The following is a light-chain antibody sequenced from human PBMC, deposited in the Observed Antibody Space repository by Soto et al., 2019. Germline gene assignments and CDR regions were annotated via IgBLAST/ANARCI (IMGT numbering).Light chain of an antibody. CDR1: SGDVGGYNY. CDR2: EVT. CDR3: SSYTTGITLYV. V-gene: IGLV2-14*01. J-gene: IGLJ1*01. Sequence: QSALTQPASVSGSPGQSITISCTGTSGDVGGYNYVSWYQQHPGKAPKLMIYEVTNRPSGVSNRFSGSKSGNTASLTISGLQAEDEADYCCSSYTTGITLYVFGTGTKLTVL.